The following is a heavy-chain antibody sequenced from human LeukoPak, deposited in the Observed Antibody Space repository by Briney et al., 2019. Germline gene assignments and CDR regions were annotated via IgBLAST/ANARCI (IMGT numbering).Heavy chain of an antibody. CDR3: ARSPTGNYAGERVRRFDP. Sequence: PSETLSLTCPVSGGSLSSSSYYWGWLRQPPGKGLEWIGRVYYSGSTYYNPSLKSRVTISVDTSKNQFSLRLSSVTAADTAVYYCARSPTGNYAGERVRRFDPWGQGTLVTVSS. V-gene: IGHV4-39*01. J-gene: IGHJ5*02. CDR2: VYYSGST. CDR1: GGSLSSSSYY. D-gene: IGHD3-16*01.